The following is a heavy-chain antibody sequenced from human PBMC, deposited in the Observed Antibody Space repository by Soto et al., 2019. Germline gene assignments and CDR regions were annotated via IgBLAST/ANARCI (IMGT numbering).Heavy chain of an antibody. D-gene: IGHD3-10*01. CDR3: ATRGGSGSYDFDY. V-gene: IGHV3-11*06. CDR2: ISTSSSYT. Sequence: LSLSCAASGFTFSDYFMSWIRQAPGKGLEWVSYISTSSSYTNYADSVKGRFTISRDNAKNSLYLQMNSLRADDTAVYYCATRGGSGSYDFDYWGQGTLVTVSS. CDR1: GFTFSDYF. J-gene: IGHJ4*02.